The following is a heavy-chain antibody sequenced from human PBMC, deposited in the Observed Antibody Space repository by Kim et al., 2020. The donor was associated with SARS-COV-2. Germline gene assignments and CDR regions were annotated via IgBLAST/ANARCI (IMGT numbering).Heavy chain of an antibody. J-gene: IGHJ4*02. CDR3: ARKYIYGFD. D-gene: IGHD5-18*01. CDR1: GFTVSSNY. CDR2: IYSGGST. V-gene: IGHV3-66*01. Sequence: GGSLRLSCAVSGFTVSSNYMSWVPQAPGKGLECVSVIYSGGSTYYAESVKGRFTISRDNSKNTLYLQMNSLTAEDTAVYYCARKYIYGFDWGQGTLVTVSS.